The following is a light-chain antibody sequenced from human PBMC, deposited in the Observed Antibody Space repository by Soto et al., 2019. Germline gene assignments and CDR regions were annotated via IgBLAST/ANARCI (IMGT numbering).Light chain of an antibody. V-gene: IGKV3-15*01. CDR1: QSIRNN. CDR2: GAS. CDR3: QQSYSTWT. Sequence: EIVMTQSPATQSVSPGERVTLACRASQSIRNNLIWYQQKSGQAPRLLIYGASTRATGIPARFSGSGSGTDFTLTISSLQPEDFATYYCQQSYSTWTFGQGTKVDIK. J-gene: IGKJ1*01.